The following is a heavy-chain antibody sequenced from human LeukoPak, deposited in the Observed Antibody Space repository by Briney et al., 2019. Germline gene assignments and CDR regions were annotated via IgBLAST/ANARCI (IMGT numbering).Heavy chain of an antibody. CDR1: GGSISSGSYF. J-gene: IGHJ5*02. V-gene: IGHV4-31*03. Sequence: SQTLSLTCTVSGGSISSGSYFWSWIRQHPTKGLEWIGYIYNSGGTYYNPSLKSRVTISVDTSKNQFSLKLSAVTAADTAVYYCARGSNWFDPWGQGILVTVSS. CDR3: ARGSNWFDP. CDR2: IYNSGGT.